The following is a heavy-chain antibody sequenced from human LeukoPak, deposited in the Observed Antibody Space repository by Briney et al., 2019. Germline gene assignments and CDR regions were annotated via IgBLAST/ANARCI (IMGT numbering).Heavy chain of an antibody. D-gene: IGHD3-10*01. Sequence: PSQTLSLTCTVSGGSINSGDYLWRWIRQPPGKGLEWIGYIYYSGSTYYNPSLKGRVTISVDTSKNQFSLKLSSVTAADTAVYYCARGTMVRGALFDYWGQETLVTVSS. CDR1: GGSINSGDYL. V-gene: IGHV4-30-4*01. CDR3: ARGTMVRGALFDY. CDR2: IYYSGST. J-gene: IGHJ4*02.